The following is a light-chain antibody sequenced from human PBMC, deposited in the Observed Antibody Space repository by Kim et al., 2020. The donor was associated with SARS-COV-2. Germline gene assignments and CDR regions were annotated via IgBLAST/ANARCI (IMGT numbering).Light chain of an antibody. J-gene: IGLJ2*01. Sequence: PTATLTCTGNNNNLGTQGAAWLQQHQGHPPKLLSYRNNSRPSGISERLSASRSGNTASLTITGLQPEDEADYYCSAWDSSLSAVVFGGGTQLTVL. CDR3: SAWDSSLSAVV. CDR2: RNN. V-gene: IGLV10-54*01. CDR1: NNNLGTQG.